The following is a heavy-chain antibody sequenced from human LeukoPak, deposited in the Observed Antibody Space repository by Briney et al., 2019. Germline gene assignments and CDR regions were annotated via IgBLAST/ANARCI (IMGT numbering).Heavy chain of an antibody. CDR3: AREAVPGTGWFDP. Sequence: AGSLRLSCVVSGFTLSSSEMNWVRQAPGKGLEWVSSISHSGTYIYYADSVKGRFTLSRDTSKNSLFLQMNSLRAEDTAVYYCAREAVPGTGWFDPWGQGTLVTVSS. J-gene: IGHJ5*02. V-gene: IGHV3-21*01. D-gene: IGHD6-19*01. CDR2: ISHSGTYI. CDR1: GFTLSSSE.